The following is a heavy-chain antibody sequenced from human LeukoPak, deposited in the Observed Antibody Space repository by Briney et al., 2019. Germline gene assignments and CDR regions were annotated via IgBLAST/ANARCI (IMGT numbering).Heavy chain of an antibody. J-gene: IGHJ4*02. Sequence: SETLSLTCTVSGGSISSSSYYWGWIRQPPGKGLEWIGSIYYSGSTYYNPSLESRVTISVDTSKNQFSLKLSSVTAADTAVYYCARQPGPIGDSDYWGQGTLVTVSS. CDR1: GGSISSSSYY. CDR2: IYYSGST. CDR3: ARQPGPIGDSDY. V-gene: IGHV4-39*01. D-gene: IGHD1-26*01.